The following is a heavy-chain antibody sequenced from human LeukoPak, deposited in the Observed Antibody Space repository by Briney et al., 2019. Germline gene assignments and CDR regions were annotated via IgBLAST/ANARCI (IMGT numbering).Heavy chain of an antibody. CDR3: ARIHSSSWQNFDY. CDR1: GFTFSSYE. V-gene: IGHV3-48*03. Sequence: GGSLRLSCAASGFTFSSYEMKWVRQAPGKGLEWVSYISSSGSTIYYADSVKGRFTISRDNAKNSLYLQMNSLRAEDTAVYYCARIHSSSWQNFDYWGQGTLVTVSS. J-gene: IGHJ4*02. D-gene: IGHD6-13*01. CDR2: ISSSGSTI.